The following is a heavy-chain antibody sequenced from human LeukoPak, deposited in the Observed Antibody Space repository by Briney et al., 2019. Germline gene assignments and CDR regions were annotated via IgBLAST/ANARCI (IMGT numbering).Heavy chain of an antibody. Sequence: GGSLRLSCAASGFRFTNYAMNWVRQAPGKGLEWVSVILASSGSTFYADSVKGRFTISRDNSKNTLYLQMSSLRAEDTALYYCAKIGGGGKFDYWGQGTLVTVSS. V-gene: IGHV3-23*01. CDR2: ILASSGST. J-gene: IGHJ4*02. CDR1: GFRFTNYA. CDR3: AKIGGGGKFDY.